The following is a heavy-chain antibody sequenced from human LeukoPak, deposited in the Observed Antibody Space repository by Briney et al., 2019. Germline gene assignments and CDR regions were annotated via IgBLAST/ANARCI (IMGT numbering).Heavy chain of an antibody. CDR1: GFAFSSYN. CDR3: ARAGTCSSTSCDGGIEY. J-gene: IGHJ4*02. D-gene: IGHD2-2*01. V-gene: IGHV3-21*06. CDR2: ISTTSTYI. Sequence: PGGSLRLSCAASGFAFSSYNMKWVGQAPGKGLEWVSFISTTSTYIYYADSMKGRFTVSRDNSKNLLYLQMDSLRVEDTAVYYCARAGTCSSTSCDGGIEYWGQGTPVTVSS.